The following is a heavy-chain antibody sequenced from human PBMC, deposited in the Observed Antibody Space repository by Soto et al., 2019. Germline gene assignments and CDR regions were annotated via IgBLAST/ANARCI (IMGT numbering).Heavy chain of an antibody. J-gene: IGHJ4*02. CDR2: ISPDGSII. D-gene: IGHD3-16*01. V-gene: IGHV3-74*01. CDR1: GLTISSHW. Sequence: EVQLVESGGGLVQPGGSLRLSCAASGLTISSHWMHWVRQAPGKGLEWLSLISPDGSIINYADSVKGRLTISRDNAKNTLYLQMNSLRVEDTAVYYCAGSFAKFGYWGQGNLVTVSS. CDR3: AGSFAKFGY.